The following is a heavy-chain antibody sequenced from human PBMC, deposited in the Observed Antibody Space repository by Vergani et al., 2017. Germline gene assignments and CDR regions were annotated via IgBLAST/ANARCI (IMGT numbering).Heavy chain of an antibody. CDR2: ISYDGSNK. CDR3: AKSDGSYEDY. D-gene: IGHD2-15*01. J-gene: IGHJ4*02. V-gene: IGHV3-30*18. CDR1: GFTFSSYG. Sequence: QVQLVESGGGAVQPVRSLRLSCAASGFTFSSYGMHWVRQAPGKGLEWVAVISYDGSNKYYADSVKGRFTISRDNSKNTLYLQMNSLRAEDTAVYYCAKSDGSYEDYWGQGTLVTVSS.